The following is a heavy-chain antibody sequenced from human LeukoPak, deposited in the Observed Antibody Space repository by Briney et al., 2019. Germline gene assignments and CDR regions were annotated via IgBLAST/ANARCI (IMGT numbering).Heavy chain of an antibody. Sequence: GGSLRLSCAASGFTFSSYWMSWVRQAPGKGLEWVANIKQDGSEKYYVDSVKGRFTISRDNAKNSLYLQMNSLRAEDTAVYYCARKDTAMVHAFDIWGQGTMVTVSS. V-gene: IGHV3-7*01. D-gene: IGHD5-18*01. CDR3: ARKDTAMVHAFDI. CDR1: GFTFSSYW. CDR2: IKQDGSEK. J-gene: IGHJ3*02.